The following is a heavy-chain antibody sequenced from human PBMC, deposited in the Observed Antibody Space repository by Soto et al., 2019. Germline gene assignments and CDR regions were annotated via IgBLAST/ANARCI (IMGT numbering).Heavy chain of an antibody. CDR2: VHQFVVT. J-gene: IGHJ4*02. CDR1: GGSIYTDDW. D-gene: IGHD3-16*01. V-gene: IGHV4-4*02. Sequence: QVRLQESGPGLVEPSGTLSLTCAVSGGSIYTDDWWTWVRQTPGKGLEWIGEVHQFVVTNYNPSLRSRVTISIDKSKNQFSLELTSVTAADTAVYYCANWGGLNFPRLYWGPGTLVTVSS. CDR3: ANWGGLNFPRLY.